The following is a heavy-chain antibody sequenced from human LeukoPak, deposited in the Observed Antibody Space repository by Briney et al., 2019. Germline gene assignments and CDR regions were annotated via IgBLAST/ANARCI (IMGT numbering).Heavy chain of an antibody. CDR3: ARHGVCSDPIPV. V-gene: IGHV3-74*01. CDR1: GLTFSNYC. D-gene: IGHD2-15*01. Sequence: GGCLRLSCAASGLTFSNYCFHWVRQAPGQGLVWVARIKLDGTYTNYADSVKGRFTISRADAKNTLYLQMNRLRADHTGTYFCARHGVCSDPIPVSGKGSTVTVSS. CDR2: IKLDGTYT. J-gene: IGHJ6*01.